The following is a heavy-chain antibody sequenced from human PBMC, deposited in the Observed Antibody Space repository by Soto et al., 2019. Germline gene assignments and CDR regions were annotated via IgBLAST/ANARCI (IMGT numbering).Heavy chain of an antibody. CDR1: GFTFSSYA. V-gene: IGHV3-23*01. J-gene: IGHJ4*02. D-gene: IGHD6-19*01. CDR3: AKSGLIAVAGHFDY. CDR2: ISGGGGST. Sequence: PVGSLRLSCAASGFTFSSYAMSWVRQAPGKGLEWVSAISGGGGSTYYADSVKGRFTISRDNSKNTLYLQMNSLRAEDTAVYYCAKSGLIAVAGHFDYWGQGTLVTSPQ.